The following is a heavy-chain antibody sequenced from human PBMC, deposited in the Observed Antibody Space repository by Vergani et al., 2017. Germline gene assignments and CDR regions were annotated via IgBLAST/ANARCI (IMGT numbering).Heavy chain of an antibody. Sequence: QVQLQESGPGLVKPSETLSLTCTVSGGSISSGGYYWSWIRQHPGKGLEWIGYIYYSGSTYYNPSLKSRVTISVDTSKNQFSLKLSSVTAADTAVYYCARTLSYYDFWSGYASDYYYYYMDVWGKGTTVTVSS. V-gene: IGHV4-31*03. CDR2: IYYSGST. J-gene: IGHJ6*03. D-gene: IGHD3-3*01. CDR1: GGSISSGGYY. CDR3: ARTLSYYDFWSGYASDYYYYYMDV.